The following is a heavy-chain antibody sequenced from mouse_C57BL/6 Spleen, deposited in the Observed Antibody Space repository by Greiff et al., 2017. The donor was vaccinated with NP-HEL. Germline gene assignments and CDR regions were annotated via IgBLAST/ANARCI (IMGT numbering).Heavy chain of an antibody. CDR2: IDPETGGT. J-gene: IGHJ2*01. CDR3: TRGGNHGYFDY. D-gene: IGHD1-1*02. Sequence: VQLQESGAELVRPGASVTLSCKASGYTFTDYEMHWVKQTPVHGLEWIGAIDPETGGTAYNQKFKGKAILTADKSSSTAYMERRSLTSEDSAVYYCTRGGNHGYFDYWGQGTTLTVSS. V-gene: IGHV1-15*01. CDR1: GYTFTDYE.